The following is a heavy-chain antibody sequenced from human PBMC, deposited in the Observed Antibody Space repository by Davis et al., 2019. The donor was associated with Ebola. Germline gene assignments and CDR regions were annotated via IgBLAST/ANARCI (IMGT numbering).Heavy chain of an antibody. D-gene: IGHD3-10*01. J-gene: IGHJ5*02. CDR2: INHSGST. Sequence: MPSETLSLTCTVSGGSISSYYWSWIRQPPGKGLEWIGEINHSGSTNYNPSLKSRVTISVDTSKNQFPLKLSSVTAADTAVYYCARARGSGAWFDPWGQGTLVTVSS. V-gene: IGHV4-34*01. CDR1: GGSISSYY. CDR3: ARARGSGAWFDP.